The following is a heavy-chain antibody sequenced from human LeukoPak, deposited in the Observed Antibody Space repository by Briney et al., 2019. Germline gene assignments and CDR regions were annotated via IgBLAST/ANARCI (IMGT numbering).Heavy chain of an antibody. CDR3: ARAVSGDYLFSYYYYYGMDV. Sequence: SETLSLTCTVSGGSISSYYWSWIRQPPGKGLEWIGYIYYSGSTNYNPSLRSRVTISVDTSKNQFSLKLSSVTAADTAVYYCARAVSGDYLFSYYYYYGMDVWGQGTTVTVSS. CDR2: IYYSGST. CDR1: GGSISSYY. D-gene: IGHD4-17*01. J-gene: IGHJ6*02. V-gene: IGHV4-59*01.